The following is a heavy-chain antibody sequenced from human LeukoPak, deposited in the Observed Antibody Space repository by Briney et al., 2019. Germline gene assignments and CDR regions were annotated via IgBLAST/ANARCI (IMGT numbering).Heavy chain of an antibody. D-gene: IGHD1-1*01. J-gene: IGHJ4*02. CDR3: AKRGLEGFYFDY. Sequence: GGSLRLSCAASGFPFSGYAMTWVRLSPGKGLEWVSSIRPGADKTYYADSVRGRFTLSRDNSKNTLYLQMNSLRAEDTAVYYCAKRGLEGFYFDYWGQGTLVTVSS. CDR1: GFPFSGYA. V-gene: IGHV3-23*01. CDR2: IRPGADKT.